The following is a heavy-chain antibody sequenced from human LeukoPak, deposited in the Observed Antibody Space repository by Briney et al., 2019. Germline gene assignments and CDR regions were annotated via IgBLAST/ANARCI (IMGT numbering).Heavy chain of an antibody. Sequence: GGSPRLSCAASGFTFSYYWMSWVRQAPGKGLEWVANIKQDGSERFYVDSVKGRFTTSRDNAKNSLFLEMNSPRAEDTAVYYCARDSGFQYYSGMDVWGQGTTVTVSS. D-gene: IGHD1-26*01. CDR1: GFTFSYYW. CDR2: IKQDGSER. J-gene: IGHJ6*02. V-gene: IGHV3-7*01. CDR3: ARDSGFQYYSGMDV.